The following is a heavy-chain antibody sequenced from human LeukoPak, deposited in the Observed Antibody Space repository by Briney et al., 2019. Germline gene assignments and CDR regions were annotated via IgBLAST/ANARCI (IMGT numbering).Heavy chain of an antibody. CDR3: ARDPSGRNWFDP. V-gene: IGHV3-21*01. D-gene: IGHD3-3*01. J-gene: IGHJ5*02. CDR1: GFTFSSYS. CDR2: ISSSSSYI. Sequence: GGSLRLSCAASGFTFSSYSMNWVRQAPGKGLEWVSSISSSSSYIYYADSVKGRFTISRDNAKNSLYLQMNSLRAEDTAVYYCARDPSGRNWFDPWGQGTLVTVSS.